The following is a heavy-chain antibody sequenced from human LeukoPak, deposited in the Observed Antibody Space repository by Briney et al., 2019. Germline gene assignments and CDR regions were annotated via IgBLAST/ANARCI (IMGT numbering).Heavy chain of an antibody. CDR2: VSSDGANK. CDR1: RFSFSNFG. J-gene: IGHJ4*02. CDR3: ARDRPAISVAGAFDY. D-gene: IGHD6-19*01. Sequence: GGSLRLSCAASRFSFSNFGMEWVRQAPGKGREGVAVVSSDGANKYYADSVNGRFTISRDNSKHTLYIQLNSLNPAATSVYYCARDRPAISVAGAFDYWGQGTLVTVSS. V-gene: IGHV3-30*04.